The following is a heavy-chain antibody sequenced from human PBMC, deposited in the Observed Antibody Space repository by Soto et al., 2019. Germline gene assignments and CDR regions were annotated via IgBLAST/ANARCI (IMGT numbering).Heavy chain of an antibody. CDR1: GFTFSNYG. V-gene: IGHV3-30*18. D-gene: IGHD2-8*01. CDR3: AKDPKCCTSGSHFLDNWFYP. CDR2: ISYDGSHE. Sequence: QVQLVESGGGVVQPGRSLRLSCAASGFTFSNYGMHWVRQTPGKGLEWVAVISYDGSHEFYTDSVKGRFTISRDNSKNTLSLQMNSLKTEDTAMYYCAKDPKCCTSGSHFLDNWFYPWGQGTLVTVS. J-gene: IGHJ5*02.